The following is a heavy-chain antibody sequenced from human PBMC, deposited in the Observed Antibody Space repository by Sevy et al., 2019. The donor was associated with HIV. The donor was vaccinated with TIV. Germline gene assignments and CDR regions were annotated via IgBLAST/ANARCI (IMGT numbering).Heavy chain of an antibody. CDR2: INHSGST. D-gene: IGHD5-12*01. CDR1: GASFSGYY. J-gene: IGHJ4*02. CDR3: ARLYSGSFDY. Sequence: SETLSLTCAVYGASFSGYYWSWIRQPPGKGLEWIGEINHSGSTNYNPSLKSRVTISVDTSKNQFSLKLSSVTAADTAVYYCARLYSGSFDYLGQGTLVTVSS. V-gene: IGHV4-34*01.